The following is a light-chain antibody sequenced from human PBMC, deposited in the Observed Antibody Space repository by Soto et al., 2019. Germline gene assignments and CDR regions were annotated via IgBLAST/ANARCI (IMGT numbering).Light chain of an antibody. J-gene: IGLJ2*01. CDR3: QSYDSSLSGVV. CDR1: SSNIGAGYD. Sequence: QSVLTQPPSVSGAPGQRVTISCTGSSSNIGAGYDVHWYQQLPGRAPKLLIYGNSNRPSGVPDRFSGSKSGTSASLAITGLQAEDEADDYCQSYDSSLSGVVFGAGTKLTVL. V-gene: IGLV1-40*01. CDR2: GNS.